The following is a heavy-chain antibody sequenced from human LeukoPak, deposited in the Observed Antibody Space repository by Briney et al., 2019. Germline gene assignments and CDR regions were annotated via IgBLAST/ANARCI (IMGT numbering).Heavy chain of an antibody. V-gene: IGHV4-59*01. D-gene: IGHD3-10*01. CDR3: ARGDTMVAYFVAFDI. CDR2: IYYSVST. J-gene: IGHJ3*02. CDR1: GGSISSYY. Sequence: SETLSLTCTVSGGSISSYYWSWIRQPPGKGLEWIGYIYYSVSTNYNPSLKSRVTISEDTSKNQFCLKLSSVPAADTAVYYCARGDTMVAYFVAFDIWGQGTMVTVSS.